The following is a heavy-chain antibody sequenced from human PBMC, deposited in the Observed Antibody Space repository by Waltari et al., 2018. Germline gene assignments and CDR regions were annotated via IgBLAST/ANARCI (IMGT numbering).Heavy chain of an antibody. CDR1: GYTFTDYY. CDR2: INPNTGGR. V-gene: IGHV1-2*02. J-gene: IGHJ4*02. Sequence: QVQLVQSGAEVKKSGASVKVSCKASGYTFTDYYVHWVRQAPGQGLEWMGWINPNTGGRSHVQKFQGRVTMTRDTSISTAYMELNGLRSDDTAVYYCARESDTIFRVVSFDYWGQGTLVTVSS. D-gene: IGHD3-3*01. CDR3: ARESDTIFRVVSFDY.